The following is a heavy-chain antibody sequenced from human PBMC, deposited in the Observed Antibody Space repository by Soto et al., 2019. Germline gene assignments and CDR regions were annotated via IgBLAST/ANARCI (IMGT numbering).Heavy chain of an antibody. CDR2: IIPLLGIA. CDR3: ARDSGAQGMDV. V-gene: IGHV1-69*08. D-gene: IGHD7-27*01. CDR1: GGTFSSYT. J-gene: IGHJ6*02. Sequence: QVQLVQSGAAVKKPGSSVKVSCRASGGTFSSYTINWVRQAPGQGLEWMGRIIPLLGIANYAQKFQGRVTITADKSTSTAYMELSSLRSEDTAVYYCARDSGAQGMDVWGQGTTVTVSS.